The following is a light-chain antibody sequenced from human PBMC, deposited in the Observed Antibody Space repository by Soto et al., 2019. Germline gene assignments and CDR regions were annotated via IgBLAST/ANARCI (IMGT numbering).Light chain of an antibody. CDR1: QSVSST. Sequence: EIVMTQSPATLSVSPGERATLSCRASQSVSSTLAWYQQKPGQAPRLLLYGASTRATGIPARFSGSGSGTEFTLTISSLQSEDFGVYYCQQYNNWPPITFGQGTRLEIK. V-gene: IGKV3-15*01. CDR2: GAS. CDR3: QQYNNWPPIT. J-gene: IGKJ5*01.